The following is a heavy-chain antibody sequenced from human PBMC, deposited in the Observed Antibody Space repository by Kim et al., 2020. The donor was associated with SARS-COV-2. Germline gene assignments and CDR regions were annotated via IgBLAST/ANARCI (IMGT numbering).Heavy chain of an antibody. Sequence: SETLSLTCTVSGGSISSGSYYWSWIRQPAGKGLEWIGRIYTSGSTNYNPSLKSRVTISVDTSKNQFSLKLSSVTAADTAVYYCAREGSGGSSWYTRGDYWGQGTLVTVSS. CDR2: IYTSGST. V-gene: IGHV4-61*02. D-gene: IGHD6-13*01. CDR3: AREGSGGSSWYTRGDY. CDR1: GGSISSGSYY. J-gene: IGHJ4*02.